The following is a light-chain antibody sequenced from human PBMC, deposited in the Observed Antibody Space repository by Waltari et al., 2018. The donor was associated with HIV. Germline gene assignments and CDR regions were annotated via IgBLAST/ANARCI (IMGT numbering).Light chain of an antibody. V-gene: IGLV3-25*03. CDR2: KDT. CDR1: ALPKQF. CDR3: QSTDSSGIVI. Sequence: SYELTQSPSMSVSPGQTARIPCPADALPKQFDYWYQQKPGQAPVLTIYKDTERPSGIPERFSGSSSGTTVTLTISGVQAEDEADYYCQSTDSSGIVIFGGGTNLTVL. J-gene: IGLJ2*01.